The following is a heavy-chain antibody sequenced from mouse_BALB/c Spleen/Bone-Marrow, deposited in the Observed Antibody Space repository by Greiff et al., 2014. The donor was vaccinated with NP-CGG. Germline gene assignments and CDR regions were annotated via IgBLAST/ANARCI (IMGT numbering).Heavy chain of an antibody. CDR1: GYSITSSYY. CDR3: AALWSEGYYFDY. V-gene: IGHV3-6*02. J-gene: IGHJ2*01. Sequence: EVKLVESGPGLVKPSQSLSLTCSVTGYSITSSYYWNWIRQFPGNKLEWMGYISYDGINNYNPSLKNRISITRDTSKNQFFLRLNSVTTEDTATYYCAALWSEGYYFDYWGQGATLTVSS. CDR2: ISYDGIN.